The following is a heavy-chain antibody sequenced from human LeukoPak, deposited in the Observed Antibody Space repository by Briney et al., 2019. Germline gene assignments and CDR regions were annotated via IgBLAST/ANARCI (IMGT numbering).Heavy chain of an antibody. CDR2: ISGSGGST. D-gene: IGHD3-22*01. CDR1: GFSFSAYW. Sequence: GGSLRLSCAASGFSFSAYWMTWVRQAPGKGLEWVSVISGSGGSTYYADSVKGRFTISRDNSKNTLYLQMNSLRAEDTAVYYCAKLLDSSGYYSGNDAFDIWGQGTMVTVSS. V-gene: IGHV3-23*01. J-gene: IGHJ3*02. CDR3: AKLLDSSGYYSGNDAFDI.